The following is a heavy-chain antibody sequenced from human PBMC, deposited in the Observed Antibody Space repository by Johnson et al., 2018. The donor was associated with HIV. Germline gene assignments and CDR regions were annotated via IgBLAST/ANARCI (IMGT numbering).Heavy chain of an antibody. CDR2: ISYDGSNK. CDR3: ANNLQQLATKDAFDI. CDR1: GFTFSNYG. J-gene: IGHJ3*02. Sequence: QEQLVESGGGVVQPGRSLRLSCAASGFTFSNYGMHWVRQAPGKGLEWVAVISYDGSNKYYADSVKGRFTISRDNSKNTLYLQMNSLRAEDTAVYYCANNLQQLATKDAFDIWGQGTMVTVSS. D-gene: IGHD6-13*01. V-gene: IGHV3-30*18.